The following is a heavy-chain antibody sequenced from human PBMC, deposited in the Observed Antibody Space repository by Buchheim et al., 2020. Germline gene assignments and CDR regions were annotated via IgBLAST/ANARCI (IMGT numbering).Heavy chain of an antibody. J-gene: IGHJ4*02. Sequence: QVQLQESGPGLVKPSQTLSLACTVSGGSISSGGYYWSWIRQPPGKGLEWIGEINHSGSTNYNPSLKSRVTISVDTSKNQFSLKLSSVTAADTAVYYCARGCITIFGVGNYFDYWGQGTL. CDR3: ARGCITIFGVGNYFDY. CDR1: GGSISSGGYY. D-gene: IGHD3-3*01. V-gene: IGHV4-31*03. CDR2: INHSGST.